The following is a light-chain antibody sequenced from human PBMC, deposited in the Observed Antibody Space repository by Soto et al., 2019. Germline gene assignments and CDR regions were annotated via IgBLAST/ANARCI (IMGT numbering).Light chain of an antibody. Sequence: QSALTQPRSVSGSPGQSVTISCTGTSSDVGGFKYVSWYQHHPGKAPKLMIYDVTKRPSGVPDRFSGSQSGNTASLTISGLQAEDEADYYCCSYAGSSNVFGTGTKLTVL. CDR1: SSDVGGFKY. CDR3: CSYAGSSNV. CDR2: DVT. J-gene: IGLJ1*01. V-gene: IGLV2-11*01.